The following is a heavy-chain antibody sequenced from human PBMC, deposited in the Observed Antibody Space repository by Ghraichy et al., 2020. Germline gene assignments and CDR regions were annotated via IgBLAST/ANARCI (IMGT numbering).Heavy chain of an antibody. CDR1: GFTLSYYF. CDR2: IDGDNIT. D-gene: IGHD5-12*01. J-gene: IGHJ4*02. Sequence: GESLNISCAASGFTLSYYFMHWVRQAPGKGLEWVSHIDGDNITGYADAVKGRFTISRDNAKNTLYLQMNSLRAEDTAVYYCTTIVATDPWDYWGQGTLVTVSS. CDR3: TTIVATDPWDY. V-gene: IGHV3-74*01.